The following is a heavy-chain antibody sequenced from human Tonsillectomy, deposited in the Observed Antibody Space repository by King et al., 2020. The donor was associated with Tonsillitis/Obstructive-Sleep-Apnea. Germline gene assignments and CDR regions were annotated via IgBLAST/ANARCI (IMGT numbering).Heavy chain of an antibody. Sequence: VQLVESGGGLVQPGGSLRLSCAASGFSFSSYEMNWVRQAPGKGLEWVSYISSSGSTIYYADSVKGRFTISRDNAKKSLYLQMNSLIAEDTAVYYCARSAYYYDSREYWGQGTLVTVSS. V-gene: IGHV3-48*03. J-gene: IGHJ4*02. CDR1: GFSFSSYE. CDR3: ARSAYYYDSREY. CDR2: ISSSGSTI. D-gene: IGHD3-22*01.